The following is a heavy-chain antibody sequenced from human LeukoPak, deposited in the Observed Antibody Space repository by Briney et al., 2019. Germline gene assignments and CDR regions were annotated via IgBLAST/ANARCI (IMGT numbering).Heavy chain of an antibody. CDR1: GGSISSSSYY. Sequence: SETLSLTCTVSGGSISSSSYYWGWIRQPPGKGLEWIGSIYYSGSTYYNPSLKSRVTISVDTSKNQFSLKLSSVTAADTAVYYCARRVRYLNWFDPWGQGTQVTVSS. V-gene: IGHV4-39*01. CDR2: IYYSGST. D-gene: IGHD1-1*01. J-gene: IGHJ5*02. CDR3: ARRVRYLNWFDP.